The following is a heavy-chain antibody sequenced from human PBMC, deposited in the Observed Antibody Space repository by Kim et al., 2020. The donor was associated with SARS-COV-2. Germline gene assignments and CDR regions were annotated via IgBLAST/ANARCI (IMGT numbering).Heavy chain of an antibody. J-gene: IGHJ4*02. CDR2: MNPNSGNT. CDR1: GYTFTSYD. CDR3: ARGQAAGRGDYFDY. D-gene: IGHD6-13*01. Sequence: ASVKVSCKASGYTFTSYDINWVRQATGQGLEWMGWMNPNSGNTGYAQKFQGRVTMTRNTSISTAYMELSSLRSEDTAVYYCARGQAAGRGDYFDYWGQGTLVTVSS. V-gene: IGHV1-8*01.